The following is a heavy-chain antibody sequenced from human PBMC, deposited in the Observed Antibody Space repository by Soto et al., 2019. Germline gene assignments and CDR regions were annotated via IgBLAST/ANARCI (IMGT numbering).Heavy chain of an antibody. Sequence: APVKVSCKASGGTFSSYAISWVRQAPGEGLEWMGGIIPIFGTANYAQKFQGRVTITGDTSTSTAHTEQSSLTSEDTAVYYCARYKLHYYSQSEGYFYYGMDVWAQGTTVTVSS. CDR3: ARYKLHYYSQSEGYFYYGMDV. D-gene: IGHD3-10*01. J-gene: IGHJ6*02. CDR2: IIPIFGTA. CDR1: GGTFSSYA. V-gene: IGHV1-69*06.